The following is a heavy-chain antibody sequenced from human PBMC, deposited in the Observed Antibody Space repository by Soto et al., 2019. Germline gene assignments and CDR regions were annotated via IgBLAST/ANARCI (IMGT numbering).Heavy chain of an antibody. CDR1: GGSISSRSHS. D-gene: IGHD3-3*01. J-gene: IGHJ4*02. Sequence: QLQLQESGPGLVKPSETLSLTCTVSGGSISSRSHSWGWIRQSPGKQLEWIGSSFCRGSTHYNPSLKTRVTISVNTSKNQFSLKLYSVTAADTAVYYCATADGFVVVTPFFEYWGQGILVTVSS. CDR2: SFCRGST. CDR3: ATADGFVVVTPFFEY. V-gene: IGHV4-39*01.